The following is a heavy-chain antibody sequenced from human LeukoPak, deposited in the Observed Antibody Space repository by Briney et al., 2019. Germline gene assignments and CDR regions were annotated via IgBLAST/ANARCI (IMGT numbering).Heavy chain of an antibody. CDR2: ISTSSTYI. J-gene: IGHJ4*02. V-gene: IGHV3-21*01. D-gene: IGHD4-17*01. CDR3: ARDSDYGDYGY. CDR1: GFTFSKYS. Sequence: GGSLRLSCAASGFTFSKYSMNWVRQAPGKGLEWVSSISTSSTYIYYADSTKGRFTISRDNAKNSLYLQMNSLRADDTAVYYCARDSDYGDYGYWGQGTLVTVSS.